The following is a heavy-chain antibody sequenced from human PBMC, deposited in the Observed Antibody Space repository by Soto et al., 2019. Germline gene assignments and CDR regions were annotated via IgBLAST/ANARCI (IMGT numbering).Heavy chain of an antibody. CDR1: GGSISSYY. CDR2: IYYSGST. CDR3: ARLGYDILTGYPWFDP. V-gene: IGHV4-59*08. D-gene: IGHD3-9*01. Sequence: TSETLSLTCTVSGGSISSYYWSWIRQPPGKGLEWIGYIYYSGSTNYNPSLKSRVTISVDTSKNQFSLKLSSVTAADTAVYYCARLGYDILTGYPWFDPWGQGTLVTVSS. J-gene: IGHJ5*02.